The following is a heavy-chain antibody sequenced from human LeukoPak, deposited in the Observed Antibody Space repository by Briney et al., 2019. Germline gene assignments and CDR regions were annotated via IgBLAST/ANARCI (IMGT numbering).Heavy chain of an antibody. J-gene: IGHJ6*02. CDR2: ISSSGSSI. Sequence: GGSLRLSCAASGFTFSSYEMNWVRQAPGNGLEWVSYISSSGSSINYADSVKGRFTISRDNAKNSLFLQMNSLRAEDTAVYYCARSCSGGSCPIYQYYYGMDVWGQGTTVTVSS. D-gene: IGHD2-15*01. CDR1: GFTFSSYE. CDR3: ARSCSGGSCPIYQYYYGMDV. V-gene: IGHV3-48*03.